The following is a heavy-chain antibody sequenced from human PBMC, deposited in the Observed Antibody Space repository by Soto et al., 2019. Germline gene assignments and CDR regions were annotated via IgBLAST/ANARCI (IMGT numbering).Heavy chain of an antibody. CDR3: TTDPPGGPPYYYYGMDV. V-gene: IGHV3-15*07. J-gene: IGHJ6*02. D-gene: IGHD6-25*01. Sequence: GGSLRLSCAASGFTFSNAWMNWVRQAPGKGLEWVGRIKSKTDGGTTDYAAPVKGRFTISRDDSKNTLYLQRSSLKTEDTAVYYCTTDPPGGPPYYYYGMDVWGQGTTVTVSS. CDR2: IKSKTDGGTT. CDR1: GFTFSNAW.